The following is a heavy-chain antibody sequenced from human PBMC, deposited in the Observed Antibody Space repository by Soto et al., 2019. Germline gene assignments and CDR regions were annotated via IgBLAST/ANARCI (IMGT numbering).Heavy chain of an antibody. J-gene: IGHJ6*02. CDR1: GFTFSSYA. D-gene: IGHD3-10*01. Sequence: EVQLLESGGGLVQPGGSLRLSCAASGFTFSSYAMSWVRQAPGKGLEWVSAISGSGGSTYYADSVKGRFTISRDNSKNTLYLQMNSLRAEDTAVYYCAKGLEILWFGEYPNGMAVWGQGTTVTVSS. CDR3: AKGLEILWFGEYPNGMAV. V-gene: IGHV3-23*01. CDR2: ISGSGGST.